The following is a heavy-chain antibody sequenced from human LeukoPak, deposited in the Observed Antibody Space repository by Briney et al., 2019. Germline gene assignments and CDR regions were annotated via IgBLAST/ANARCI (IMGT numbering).Heavy chain of an antibody. J-gene: IGHJ4*02. CDR2: IYTSGST. V-gene: IGHV4-4*09. CDR1: GGSISSYY. CDR3: ARRGSSWAFDY. D-gene: IGHD6-13*01. Sequence: SETLSLTCTVSGGSISSYYWSWIRQPPGKGLEWIGYIYTSGSTNYNPSLKSRVTISVDTSKNQFSLKLSSVTAADTAVYYCARRGSSWAFDYWGQGTLVTVSS.